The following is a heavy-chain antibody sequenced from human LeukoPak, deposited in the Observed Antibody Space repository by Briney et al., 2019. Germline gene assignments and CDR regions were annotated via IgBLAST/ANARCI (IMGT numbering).Heavy chain of an antibody. V-gene: IGHV3-53*04. Sequence: GGSLRLSCAASGFTVSTNYMSWVRQAPGKGLEWVSVIYSGGSTYYADSVKGRFTISRHNSENTLYLQMNSLRTEDTAVYYCARGMTNPFDYWGQGTLVTVSS. CDR2: IYSGGST. J-gene: IGHJ4*02. CDR3: ARGMTNPFDY. D-gene: IGHD4-17*01. CDR1: GFTVSTNY.